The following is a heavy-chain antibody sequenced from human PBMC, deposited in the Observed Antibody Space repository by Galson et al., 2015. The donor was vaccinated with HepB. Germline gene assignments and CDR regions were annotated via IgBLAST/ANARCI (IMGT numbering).Heavy chain of an antibody. CDR1: GFTFSSYA. D-gene: IGHD3-22*01. J-gene: IGHJ4*02. V-gene: IGHV3-23*01. CDR2: ISGSGGST. CDR3: AKDPGYYYDSSGYYHKAPPPGYYFDY. Sequence: SLRLSCAASGFTFSSYAMSWVRQAPGKGLEWVSAISGSGGSTYYADSVKGRFTISRDNSKNTLYLQMNSLRAEDTAVYYCAKDPGYYYDSSGYYHKAPPPGYYFDYWGQGTLVTVSS.